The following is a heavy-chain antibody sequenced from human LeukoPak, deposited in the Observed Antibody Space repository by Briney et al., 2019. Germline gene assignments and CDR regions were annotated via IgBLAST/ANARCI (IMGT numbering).Heavy chain of an antibody. V-gene: IGHV4-59*06. CDR3: ARVTVYYYYGMDV. CDR1: GGSISSYY. Sequence: SETLSLTCTVSGGSISSYYWSWIRQHPGKGLEWIGYIYCSGSTYYNPSLKSRVTISVDTSKNQFSLKLSSVTAADTAVYYCARVTVYYYYGMDVWGQGTTVTVSS. D-gene: IGHD3-10*01. CDR2: IYCSGST. J-gene: IGHJ6*02.